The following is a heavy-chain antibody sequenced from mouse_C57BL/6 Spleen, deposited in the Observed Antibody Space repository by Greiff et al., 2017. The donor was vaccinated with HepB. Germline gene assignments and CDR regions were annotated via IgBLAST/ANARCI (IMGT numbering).Heavy chain of an antibody. CDR1: GFTFSSYA. V-gene: IGHV5-9-1*02. CDR3: TRVLITTVVATNYAMDY. CDR2: ISSGGDYI. D-gene: IGHD1-1*01. J-gene: IGHJ4*01. Sequence: EVQLVESGEGLVKPGGSLKLSCAASGFTFSSYAMSWVRQTPEKRLEWVAYISSGGDYIYYADTVKGRFTISRDNARNTLYLQMSSLKSDDTAMYYCTRVLITTVVATNYAMDYWGQGTSVTVSS.